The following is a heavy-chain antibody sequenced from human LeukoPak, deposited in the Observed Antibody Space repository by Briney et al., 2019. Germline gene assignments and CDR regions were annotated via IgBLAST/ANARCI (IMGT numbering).Heavy chain of an antibody. V-gene: IGHV1-18*01. CDR1: GYTFTSYG. J-gene: IGHJ3*02. CDR3: ARDVYYYDSNGQSSSRAFDI. D-gene: IGHD3-22*01. Sequence: GASVKVSCKASGYTFTSYGISWVRQAPGQGLEWMGWISAYNGNTNYAQKLQGRVTMTTDTSTSTAYMELRSLRSDDTAVYYCARDVYYYDSNGQSSSRAFDIWGQGTMVTVSS. CDR2: ISAYNGNT.